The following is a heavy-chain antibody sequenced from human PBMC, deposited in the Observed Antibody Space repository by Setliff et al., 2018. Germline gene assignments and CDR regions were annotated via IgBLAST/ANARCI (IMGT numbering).Heavy chain of an antibody. Sequence: ASVKVSCKASGYTFTSYGISWVRQAPGQGLEWMGWISAYNGNNIYAQSLQGRVTMTTDTSTSTAYMELRSLRSDDTAVYYRARDSGSGFLDYWGQGTLVTVSS. J-gene: IGHJ4*02. D-gene: IGHD3-10*01. CDR1: GYTFTSYG. CDR2: ISAYNGNN. CDR3: ARDSGSGFLDY. V-gene: IGHV1-18*01.